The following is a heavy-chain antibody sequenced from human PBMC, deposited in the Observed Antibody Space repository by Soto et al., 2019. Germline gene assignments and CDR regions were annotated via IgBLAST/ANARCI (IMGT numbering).Heavy chain of an antibody. V-gene: IGHV6-1*01. D-gene: IGHD2-15*01. CDR1: GDSVSSNSAA. CDR3: VRTVGWLDP. CDR2: TYYRSKWYK. Sequence: SQTLSLTCAISGDSVSSNSAAWNWIRQSPSRGLEWLGRTYYRSKWYKEYAASVRSRITINPDTSKNQFSLQLNSVSPEDTAVYYCVRTVGWLDPWGQGTLVTVSS. J-gene: IGHJ5*02.